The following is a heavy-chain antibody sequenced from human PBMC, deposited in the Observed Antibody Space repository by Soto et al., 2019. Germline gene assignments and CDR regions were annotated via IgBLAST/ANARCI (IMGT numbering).Heavy chain of an antibody. V-gene: IGHV3-11*01. CDR3: AREPLTGEYYFDY. Sequence: GGSLRLSCAASGFTFSDYYMSWIRQAPGKGLEWVSYISSSGSTIYYADSVKGRFTISRDNAKNSLYLQMNSLRAEDTAVYYCAREPLTGEYYFDYWGQGTLVTVSS. CDR2: ISSSGSTI. D-gene: IGHD7-27*01. J-gene: IGHJ4*02. CDR1: GFTFSDYY.